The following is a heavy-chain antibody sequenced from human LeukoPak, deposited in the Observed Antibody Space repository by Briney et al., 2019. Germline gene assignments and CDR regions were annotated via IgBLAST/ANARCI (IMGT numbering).Heavy chain of an antibody. CDR2: INHSGST. D-gene: IGHD3-10*01. CDR1: GGSFSGYY. J-gene: IGHJ6*03. V-gene: IGHV4-34*01. CDR3: ARVPSGAGPYYYYMDV. Sequence: SETLSLTCAVYGGSFSGYYWSWIRQPPGKGLEWIGEINHSGSTNYNPSLKSRVTISVDTSKNQFSLKLSSVTAADTAVYYCARVPSGAGPYYYYMDVWGKGTTATVSS.